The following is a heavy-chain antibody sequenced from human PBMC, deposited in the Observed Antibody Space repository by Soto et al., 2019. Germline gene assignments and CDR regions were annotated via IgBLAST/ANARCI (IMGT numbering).Heavy chain of an antibody. D-gene: IGHD5-18*01. V-gene: IGHV1-18*04. CDR2: ISAYKGNT. Sequence: QVQLVQSGAEVKKPGSSVKVSCKASGYTFTSYGSSWVRQALGQGLEWMGWISAYKGNTNSAQRLQGRVTMTTDTSTSTAYMELRSLRSSETDVYYWAREKRRGYSYGDVNGIDPWGQGTLVTVSS. CDR1: GYTFTSYG. J-gene: IGHJ5*02. CDR3: AREKRRGYSYGDVNGIDP.